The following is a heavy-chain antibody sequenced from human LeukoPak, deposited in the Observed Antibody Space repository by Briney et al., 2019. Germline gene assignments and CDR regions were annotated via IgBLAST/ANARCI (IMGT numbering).Heavy chain of an antibody. CDR2: IKQDGSKK. CDR3: AREGWGGFDY. J-gene: IGHJ4*02. CDR1: GFTFSGFW. D-gene: IGHD3-16*01. V-gene: IGHV3-7*01. Sequence: GGSLRLSCAASGFTFSGFWMSWVRQSPGKGLEWVANIKQDGSKKEYVDSVKGRFTISRDNAKNSLYLRMDSLRADDTAMYYCAREGWGGFDYWGQGTLVTVSS.